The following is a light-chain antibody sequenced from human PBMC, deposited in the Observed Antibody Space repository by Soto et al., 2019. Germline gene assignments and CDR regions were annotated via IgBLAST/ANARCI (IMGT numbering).Light chain of an antibody. CDR3: QQRSNWQVT. J-gene: IGKJ3*01. CDR1: QSVSSY. Sequence: EIVLTQSPATLSLSPGERATLSCRASQSVSSYLAWYQQKPGQAPTLLIYDASNRATVIPARFSGSGSGTDFTLTISSLEPEAFAVYYCQQRSNWQVTFGPGTKVDIK. V-gene: IGKV3-11*01. CDR2: DAS.